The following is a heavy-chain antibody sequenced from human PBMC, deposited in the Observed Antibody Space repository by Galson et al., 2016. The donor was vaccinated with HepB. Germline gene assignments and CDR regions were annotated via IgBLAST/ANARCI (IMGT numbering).Heavy chain of an antibody. D-gene: IGHD3-10*01. J-gene: IGHJ6*02. Sequence: SLRLSCAASGFTFSSYGMHWVRQAPGKGLEWVPVISYDGSNKYYADSVKGRFAISRDNSKNTLFLQMNSLRAEDTAVYYCAKDGGPGSTGRYYYGMDVWGQGTTVTVSS. CDR1: GFTFSSYG. CDR3: AKDGGPGSTGRYYYGMDV. V-gene: IGHV3-30*18. CDR2: ISYDGSNK.